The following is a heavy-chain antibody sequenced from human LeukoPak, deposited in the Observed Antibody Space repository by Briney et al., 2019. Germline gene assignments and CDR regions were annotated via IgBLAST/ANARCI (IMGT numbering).Heavy chain of an antibody. CDR1: GYSFTSYW. Sequence: GESLKISCKGSGYSFTSYWIGWVRQMPGKGLELMGIIYPGDSDTRYSPSFQGQVTISADKSISTAYLKCSSLKASDTAMYYCARHSRNGSGGKNTQYYYYFGMGVWGQRDTVTVSS. D-gene: IGHD3-10*01. CDR2: IYPGDSDT. J-gene: IGHJ6*02. CDR3: ARHSRNGSGGKNTQYYYYFGMGV. V-gene: IGHV5-51*01.